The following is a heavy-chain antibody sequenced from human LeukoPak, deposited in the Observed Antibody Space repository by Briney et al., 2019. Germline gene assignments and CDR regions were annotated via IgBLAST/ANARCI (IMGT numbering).Heavy chain of an antibody. CDR1: GFTFSSYG. J-gene: IGHJ4*02. CDR2: ISYDGSNK. Sequence: PGRSLRLSCAASGFTFSSYGMHWVRQAPGKGLEWVAVISYDGSNKYYADSVKGRFTISRDNAKNSLYLQMNSLRAEDTAVYYCARDVPVEQNENTIDYWGQGTLVTVSS. CDR3: ARDVPVEQNENTIDY. V-gene: IGHV3-30*03. D-gene: IGHD1-26*01.